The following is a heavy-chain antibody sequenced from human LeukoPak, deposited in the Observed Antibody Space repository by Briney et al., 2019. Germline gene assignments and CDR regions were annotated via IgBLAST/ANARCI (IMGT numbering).Heavy chain of an antibody. J-gene: IGHJ4*02. CDR2: IYYSGST. V-gene: IGHV4-59*01. CDR3: ARSYYYGSGTYFDY. Sequence: SETLSLTCTVSGGSISSYYWSWVRQPPGKGLEWIGYIYYSGSTNYNPSLKSRVTISVDTSKNQFSLKLSSVTAADTAVYYCARSYYYGSGTYFDYRGQGTLVTVSS. D-gene: IGHD3-10*01. CDR1: GGSISSYY.